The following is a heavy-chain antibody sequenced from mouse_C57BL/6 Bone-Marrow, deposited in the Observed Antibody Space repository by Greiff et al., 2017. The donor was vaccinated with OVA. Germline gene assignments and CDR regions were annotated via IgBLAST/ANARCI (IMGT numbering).Heavy chain of an antibody. Sequence: EVQLQQSGPGMVKPSQSLSLTCTVTGYSITSGYAWPWIRPFPGNKLEWMGYISYSGSTTYNPSLNSRISITHDTSKNHFFLKLNSVTTEDTATYYCASEGTGNWYFDVWGTGTTVTVSS. CDR2: ISYSGST. CDR1: GYSITSGYA. CDR3: ASEGTGNWYFDV. V-gene: IGHV3-1*01. J-gene: IGHJ1*03. D-gene: IGHD4-1*01.